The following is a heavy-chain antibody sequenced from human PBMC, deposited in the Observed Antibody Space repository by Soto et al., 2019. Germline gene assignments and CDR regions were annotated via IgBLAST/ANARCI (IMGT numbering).Heavy chain of an antibody. Sequence: ASVKVSCKASGYTFGSFGISWVRQAPGQGLEWMGWVSAYNGNTNYAQKLQGRVTMTTDTSTSTAYMELRSLRSDDTAVYYCARDIVVITAAEYYYYYMDVWGKGTTVTVSS. CDR2: VSAYNGNT. D-gene: IGHD2-2*01. CDR3: ARDIVVITAAEYYYYYMDV. V-gene: IGHV1-18*01. CDR1: GYTFGSFG. J-gene: IGHJ6*03.